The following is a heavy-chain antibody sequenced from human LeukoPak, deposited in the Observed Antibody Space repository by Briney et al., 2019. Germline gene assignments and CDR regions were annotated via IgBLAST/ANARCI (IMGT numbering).Heavy chain of an antibody. V-gene: IGHV1-2*02. CDR3: ARDWANTIFGVVLYFDY. D-gene: IGHD3-3*01. CDR1: GYTFTGYY. Sequence: ASVKVSCKASGYTFTGYYMHWVRQAPGQGLEWTGWINPNSGGTNYAQKFQGRVTMTRDTSISTAYMELSRLRSDDTAVYYCARDWANTIFGVVLYFDYWGQGTLVTVSS. J-gene: IGHJ4*02. CDR2: INPNSGGT.